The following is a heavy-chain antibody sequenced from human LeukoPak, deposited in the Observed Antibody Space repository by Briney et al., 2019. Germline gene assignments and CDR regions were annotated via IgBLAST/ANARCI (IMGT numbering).Heavy chain of an antibody. CDR2: IYYSGST. CDR1: GGSISSSSYY. V-gene: IGHV4-39*07. CDR3: ARRRAVQLERRRWFDP. Sequence: SETLSLTCTVSGGSISSSSYYWGWIRQPPGKGLEWIGSIYYSGSTYYNPSLKSRVTISVDTSKNQFSLKLSSVTAADTAVYYCARRRAVQLERRRWFDPWGQGTLVTVSS. D-gene: IGHD1-1*01. J-gene: IGHJ5*02.